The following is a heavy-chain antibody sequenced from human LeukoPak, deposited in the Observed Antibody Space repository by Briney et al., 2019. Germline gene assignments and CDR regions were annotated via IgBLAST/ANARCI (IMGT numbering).Heavy chain of an antibody. V-gene: IGHV1-2*02. Sequence: GASVKVSCKASGYTFTGYYIHWVRQAPGQGLEWMGWINPNSGGTNYAQKFQGRVTMTRDTSISTAYMELSRQRSDDTAVYYCARVTIAAEPLNNFDYWGQGTLVTVSS. J-gene: IGHJ4*02. CDR3: ARVTIAAEPLNNFDY. CDR1: GYTFTGYY. CDR2: INPNSGGT. D-gene: IGHD6-13*01.